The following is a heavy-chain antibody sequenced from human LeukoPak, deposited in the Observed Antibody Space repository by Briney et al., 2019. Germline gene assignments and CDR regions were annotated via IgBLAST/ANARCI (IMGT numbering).Heavy chain of an antibody. D-gene: IGHD6-13*01. Sequence: GASVKVSCKASGYTFTGYYMHWVRQAPGQGLEWMGWINPNSGGTNYAQKFQGRVTMTRDTSISTAYMELSRLRSDDTAVYYCARTIAADHFRCDYWGQGTLVTVSS. V-gene: IGHV1-2*02. J-gene: IGHJ4*02. CDR3: ARTIAADHFRCDY. CDR2: INPNSGGT. CDR1: GYTFTGYY.